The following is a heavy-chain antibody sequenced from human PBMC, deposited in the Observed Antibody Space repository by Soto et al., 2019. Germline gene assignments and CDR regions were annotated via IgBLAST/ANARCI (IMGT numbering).Heavy chain of an antibody. D-gene: IGHD1-26*01. J-gene: IGHJ4*02. CDR3: ARDSGSQLGFDY. CDR2: ISSSTSDI. Sequence: GGSLRLSCAASGFTFSTYSMNWVRQAPGKGLEWVSSISSSTSDIYYADSVKGRFTISRDNAKNSLYLQMNSLRAEDTAVYYCARDSGSQLGFDYWGQGTQVTVSS. CDR1: GFTFSTYS. V-gene: IGHV3-21*01.